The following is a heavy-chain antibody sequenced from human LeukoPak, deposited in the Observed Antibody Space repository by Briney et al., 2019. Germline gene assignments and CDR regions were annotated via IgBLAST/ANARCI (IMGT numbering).Heavy chain of an antibody. V-gene: IGHV3-23*01. D-gene: IGHD3-10*01. Sequence: PGGSLRLSCAASGLTFSSYGMNWVRQAPGKGLEWVSAISGSGDSTYHADSVRGRFTVSRDNSKNTLYLQMKSLSDEDTAVYYCAKVTGSGSYLADAFDIWGHGTVVTVPS. CDR3: AKVTGSGSYLADAFDI. CDR1: GLTFSSYG. J-gene: IGHJ3*02. CDR2: ISGSGDST.